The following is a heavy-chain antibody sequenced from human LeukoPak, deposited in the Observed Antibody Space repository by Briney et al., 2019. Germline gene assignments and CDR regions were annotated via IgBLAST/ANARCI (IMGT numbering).Heavy chain of an antibody. CDR2: INHSGST. Sequence: SETLSLTCTVSGYSISSGYYWGWIRQPPGKGLEWIGEINHSGSTNYNPSLKSRVTISVDTSKNQFSLKLSSVTAADTAVYYCARGRFGPFSVVVTAQRGFFDYWGQGTLVTVSS. CDR1: GYSISSGYY. D-gene: IGHD2-21*02. CDR3: ARGRFGPFSVVVTAQRGFFDY. J-gene: IGHJ4*02. V-gene: IGHV4-38-2*02.